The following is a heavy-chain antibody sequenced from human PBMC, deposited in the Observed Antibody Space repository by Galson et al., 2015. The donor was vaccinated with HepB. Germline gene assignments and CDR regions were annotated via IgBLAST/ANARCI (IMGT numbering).Heavy chain of an antibody. J-gene: IGHJ4*02. CDR2: ISSSSSYT. V-gene: IGHV3-11*06. CDR1: GFTFSDYY. D-gene: IGHD2-2*01. CDR3: ARGGYCSRTSCYGLADY. Sequence: SLRLSCAASGFTFSDYYMSWIRQAPGKGLEWVSYISSSSSYTNYADSVKGRFTISGDNAKNSLYLQMNSLRAEDTAVYYCARGGYCSRTSCYGLADYWGQGTLVTVSS.